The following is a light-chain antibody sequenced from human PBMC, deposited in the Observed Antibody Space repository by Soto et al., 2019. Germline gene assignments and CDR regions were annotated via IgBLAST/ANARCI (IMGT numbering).Light chain of an antibody. V-gene: IGKV3-11*01. CDR2: DAS. CDR3: QQRSVWPPSIT. Sequence: EVVLTHSPATLSLSPCERATLSFSASQSVSSSLAWYQQKPGQAPRLLIFDASTRATGIPARFSGSGSETDFTLTISSLEPEDFAVYYCQQRSVWPPSITFGQGTRLEIK. CDR1: QSVSSS. J-gene: IGKJ5*01.